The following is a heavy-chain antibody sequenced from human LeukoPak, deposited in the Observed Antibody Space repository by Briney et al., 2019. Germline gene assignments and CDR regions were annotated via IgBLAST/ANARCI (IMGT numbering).Heavy chain of an antibody. CDR1: GGTFSSYA. CDR3: ARDRNGGTLPYFDY. J-gene: IGHJ4*02. Sequence: GASVNVSCKASGGTFSSYAISWVRQAPGQGLEWMGGIIPIFGTANYAQKFQGRVTITADESTSTAYMELSSLRSEDTAVYYCARDRNGGTLPYFDYWGQGTLVTVSS. CDR2: IIPIFGTA. V-gene: IGHV1-69*13. D-gene: IGHD2-15*01.